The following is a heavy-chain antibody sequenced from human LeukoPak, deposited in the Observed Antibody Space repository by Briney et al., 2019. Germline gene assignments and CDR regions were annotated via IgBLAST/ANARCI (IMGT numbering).Heavy chain of an antibody. CDR2: ISGSGGST. D-gene: IGHD3-3*01. Sequence: GGSLRLSCAASGFTFSNYVMTWVRQAPGKGLEWVSGISGSGGSTYYADSVKGRITISRDSSKSTLYLQMNSLRAEDTALYYCASSYDFWSAYDFWGQGTTVTVSS. V-gene: IGHV3-23*01. CDR3: ASSYDFWSAYDF. J-gene: IGHJ3*01. CDR1: GFTFSNYV.